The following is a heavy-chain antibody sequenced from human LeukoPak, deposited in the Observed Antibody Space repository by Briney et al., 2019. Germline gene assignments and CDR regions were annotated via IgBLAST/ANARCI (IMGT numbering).Heavy chain of an antibody. Sequence: SETLSLTCTVSGGSISSSNYYWDWIRQPPGKGLEWIGSIYYSGSTNYNPSLKSRVTISVDTSKNQFSLKLSSVTAADTAVYYCARDGRGMDVWGQGTTVTVSS. CDR2: IYYSGST. CDR3: ARDGRGMDV. J-gene: IGHJ6*02. V-gene: IGHV4-39*07. CDR1: GGSISSSNYY.